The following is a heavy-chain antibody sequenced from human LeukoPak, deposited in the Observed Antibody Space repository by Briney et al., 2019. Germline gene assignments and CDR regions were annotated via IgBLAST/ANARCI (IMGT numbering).Heavy chain of an antibody. CDR2: INPSGGST. CDR1: GYTFTNNY. Sequence: ASVKVSCEASGYTFTNNYMHWVRQAPGQGLEWMGIINPSGGSTRYAQKFQGRVTVTRDTSTSTVYMELSSLRSEDTAVYYCARVNRELLREISIDYWGQGTLVTVSS. J-gene: IGHJ4*02. D-gene: IGHD1-26*01. CDR3: ARVNRELLREISIDY. V-gene: IGHV1-46*01.